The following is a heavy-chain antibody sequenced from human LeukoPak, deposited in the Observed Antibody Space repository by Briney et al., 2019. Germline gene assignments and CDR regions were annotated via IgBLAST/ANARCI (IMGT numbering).Heavy chain of an antibody. D-gene: IGHD2-15*01. J-gene: IGHJ6*03. CDR2: MNPNSGNT. CDR1: GYTFTSYD. V-gene: IGHV1-8*01. CDR3: ARLTRGIVVVAAATPLPSMDV. Sequence: ASVKVSCKASGYTFTSYDINWVRQATGQGLEWMGRMNPNSGNTGFAQRFQGRVTMTRNTSISTAYMELSSLRSEDTAVYYCARLTRGIVVVAAATPLPSMDVWGKGTTVTVSS.